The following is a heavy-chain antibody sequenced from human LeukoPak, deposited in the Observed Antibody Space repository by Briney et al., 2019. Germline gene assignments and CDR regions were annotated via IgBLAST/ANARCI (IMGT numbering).Heavy chain of an antibody. Sequence: ASETLSLTRTVSGGSISNYYWSWIRQPAGKGLEWIGRIHSSGSTNYNPSLKSRVTISVDKSKNQFSLRLSSVIAADTAVYFCARDRCEGYCTSFDSWGQGTLVTVSS. J-gene: IGHJ5*01. CDR2: IHSSGST. CDR1: GGSISNYY. D-gene: IGHD2-8*01. CDR3: ARDRCEGYCTSFDS. V-gene: IGHV4-4*07.